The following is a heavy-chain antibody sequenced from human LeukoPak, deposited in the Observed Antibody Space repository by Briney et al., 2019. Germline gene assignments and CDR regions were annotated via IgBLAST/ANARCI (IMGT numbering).Heavy chain of an antibody. D-gene: IGHD5-24*01. CDR2: LYSGGST. J-gene: IGHJ6*02. CDR3: ASRDKGYYYGMDV. Sequence: GGSLRLSCAASGFTVSSNHMSWVRQAPGKGLEWVSLLYSGGSTYYADSVKGRFTISRDNSKNTLYLQMNSLRAEDTAVYYCASRDKGYYYGMDVWGQGTTVTVSS. V-gene: IGHV3-66*01. CDR1: GFTVSSNH.